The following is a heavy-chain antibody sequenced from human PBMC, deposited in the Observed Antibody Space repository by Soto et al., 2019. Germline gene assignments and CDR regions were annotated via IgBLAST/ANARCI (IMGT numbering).Heavy chain of an antibody. V-gene: IGHV3-30*03. CDR1: GFTFSSYG. CDR3: ATVFSGYSYGLGDY. D-gene: IGHD5-18*01. CDR2: ISYDGSNK. J-gene: IGHJ4*02. Sequence: QVQLVESGGGVVQPGRSLRLSCAASGFTFSSYGMHWVRQAPGKGLEWVAVISYDGSNKYYADSVKGRFTISRDNSKNTRYLQMNSLRAEDTAVYYCATVFSGYSYGLGDYWGQGTLVTVSS.